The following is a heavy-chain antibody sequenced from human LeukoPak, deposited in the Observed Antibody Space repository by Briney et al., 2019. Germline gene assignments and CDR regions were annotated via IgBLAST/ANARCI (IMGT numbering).Heavy chain of an antibody. CDR3: ARGGGQIPAATNFDY. V-gene: IGHV4-34*01. Sequence: SETLSLTCAVYGGSFSGYYWSWIRQPPGKGLEWIGEINHSGSTNYNPSLKSRVAISVDTSKNQFSLKLSSVTAADTAVYYCARGGGQIPAATNFDYWGQGTLVTVSS. J-gene: IGHJ4*02. D-gene: IGHD2-2*01. CDR2: INHSGST. CDR1: GGSFSGYY.